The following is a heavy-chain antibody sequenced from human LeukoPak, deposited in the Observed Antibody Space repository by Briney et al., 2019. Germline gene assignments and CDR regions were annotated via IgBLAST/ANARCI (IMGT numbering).Heavy chain of an antibody. J-gene: IGHJ4*02. CDR3: ARGRTSRDGYNYFDY. D-gene: IGHD5-24*01. Sequence: GGSLRLSCAASGFTFTTYWMHWVRQAPGKGLEWVSSISSSSSYIYYADSVKGRFTISRDNAKNSLYLQMNSLRAEDTAVYYCARGRTSRDGYNYFDYWGQGTLVTVSS. CDR2: ISSSSSYI. CDR1: GFTFTTYW. V-gene: IGHV3-21*01.